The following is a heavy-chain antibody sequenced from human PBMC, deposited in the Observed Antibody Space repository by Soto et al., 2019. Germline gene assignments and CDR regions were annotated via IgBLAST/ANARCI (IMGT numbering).Heavy chain of an antibody. CDR3: ARVRAQILSSGWYGGDDI. CDR1: GFTFSTYA. CDR2: IRGSGGNT. V-gene: IGHV3-23*01. D-gene: IGHD6-19*01. Sequence: EVQLLESGGGLVQPGGSLRLSCAASGFTFSTYAMSWVRQAPGKGLEWVATIRGSGGNTNYADSVKGRFTTSRDNSENTGYLQMNTLRAEDPAVYYCARVRAQILSSGWYGGDDIWGHGTMVTVSS. J-gene: IGHJ3*02.